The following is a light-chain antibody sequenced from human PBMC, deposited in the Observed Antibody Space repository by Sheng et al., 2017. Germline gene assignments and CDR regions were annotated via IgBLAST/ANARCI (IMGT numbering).Light chain of an antibody. J-gene: IGLJ3*02. Sequence: SYELTQPPSVSVSPGQTARITCSGDALAKQHGYWYQQKPGQAPVAIIYKDTERPSGIPGRFSGSSSGTTVTLTISGVQTDDEADYYCQSADGSNTWVFGGGTKLTVL. CDR1: ALAKQH. CDR3: QSADGSNTWV. CDR2: KDT. V-gene: IGLV3-25*03.